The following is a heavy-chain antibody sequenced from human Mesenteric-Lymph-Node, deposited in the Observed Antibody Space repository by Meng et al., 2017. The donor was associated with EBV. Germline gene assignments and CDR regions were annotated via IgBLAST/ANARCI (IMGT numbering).Heavy chain of an antibody. CDR3: ATSVQYCRSSDCFHWLDP. CDR2: IYHSGGT. D-gene: IGHD2-2*01. J-gene: IGHJ5*02. V-gene: IGHV4-4*03. CDR1: GASISSNNW. Sequence: QVPTQESGPGLVKPPGTLPLTCAVSGASISSNNWWSWVRQTPGQGLQWIGKIYHSGGTNYNPSLASRVTISVDKSKNQFSLNLRSVTAADTGVYYCATSVQYCRSSDCFHWLDPWGQGTLVTVSS.